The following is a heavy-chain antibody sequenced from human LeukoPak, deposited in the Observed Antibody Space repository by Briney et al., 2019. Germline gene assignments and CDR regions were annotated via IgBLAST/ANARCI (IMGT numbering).Heavy chain of an antibody. V-gene: IGHV3-7*01. D-gene: IGHD6-19*01. CDR2: IKQDGSEK. J-gene: IGHJ4*02. CDR3: ARGVVAVAGTWYFDY. CDR1: GSTFSSYW. Sequence: PGGSLRLSCAASGSTFSSYWMSWVRQAPGKGLEWVANIKQDGSEKYYVDSVKGRFTISRDNAKNSLYLQMNSLRAEDTAVYYCARGVVAVAGTWYFDYWGQGTLVTVSS.